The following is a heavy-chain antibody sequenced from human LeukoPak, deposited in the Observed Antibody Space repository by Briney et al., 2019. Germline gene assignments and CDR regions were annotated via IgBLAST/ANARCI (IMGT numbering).Heavy chain of an antibody. Sequence: GGSLRLSCAASGFTFSSYWMHWVRRAPGKGLVWVSRINSDGSGTSYADSVKGRFTISRDNAKNTLYLQMNSLRAEDTAVYYCARGGSPPEALGDTFDIWGQGTMATVSS. CDR2: INSDGSGT. J-gene: IGHJ3*02. D-gene: IGHD1-26*01. CDR1: GFTFSSYW. CDR3: ARGGSPPEALGDTFDI. V-gene: IGHV3-74*01.